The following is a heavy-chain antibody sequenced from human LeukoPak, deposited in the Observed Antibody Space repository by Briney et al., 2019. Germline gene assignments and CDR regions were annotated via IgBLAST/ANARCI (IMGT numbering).Heavy chain of an antibody. CDR2: ISGSGDST. D-gene: IGHD5-18*01. V-gene: IGHV3-23*01. CDR1: GFTFNTYA. J-gene: IGHJ4*02. Sequence: WGSLRLSCAASGFTFNTYAMNWVRQAPGKGLEWVSAISGSGDSTYYADSVKGRFTISRDNSRNTLSLQMNSLRADDTAVFYCAKELREGRFTAMVQIDYWGQATVVPLFS. CDR3: AKELREGRFTAMVQIDY.